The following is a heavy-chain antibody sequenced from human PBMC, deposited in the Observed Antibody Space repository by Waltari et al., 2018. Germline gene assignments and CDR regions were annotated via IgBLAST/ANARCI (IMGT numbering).Heavy chain of an antibody. CDR3: ATKNWEDEGAPYYYYMDV. J-gene: IGHJ6*03. D-gene: IGHD1-26*01. Sequence: EVQLVESGGGLVQPGGSLRLSCAASGFTFSSYDMHWVRQATGKGLEWVSAIGTAGDTYYPGSVKGRFTISRENAKNSLYLQMNSLRAGDTAVYYCATKNWEDEGAPYYYYMDVWGKGTTVTVSS. CDR1: GFTFSSYD. CDR2: IGTAGDT. V-gene: IGHV3-13*01.